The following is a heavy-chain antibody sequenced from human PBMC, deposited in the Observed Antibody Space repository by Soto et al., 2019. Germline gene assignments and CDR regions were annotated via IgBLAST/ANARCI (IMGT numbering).Heavy chain of an antibody. CDR1: GFTFSSYS. V-gene: IGHV3-48*01. J-gene: IGHJ5*02. Sequence: EVQLVESGGGLVQPGGSLRLSCAASGFTFSSYSMNWVRQAPGKGLEWVSYISSSSSTIYYADSVKGRFTVSRDNAKNSLYLQMNSLRAEDTAAYYCAREDTIFGVVTTFDPWGQGTLVTVSS. D-gene: IGHD3-3*01. CDR3: AREDTIFGVVTTFDP. CDR2: ISSSSSTI.